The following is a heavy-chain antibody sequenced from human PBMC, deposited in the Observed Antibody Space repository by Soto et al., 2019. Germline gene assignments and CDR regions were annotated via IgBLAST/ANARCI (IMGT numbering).Heavy chain of an antibody. CDR2: ISGSGGST. J-gene: IGHJ4*02. CDR3: AKETHEAVAGPDY. D-gene: IGHD6-19*01. CDR1: GFPFSSYS. Sequence: PGGSLRLSCAASGFPFSSYSMSWVRQAPGKGLEWVSAISGSGGSTYYADSVKGRFTISRDNSKNTLYLQMNSLRAEDTAVYYCAKETHEAVAGPDYWGQGTLVTVSS. V-gene: IGHV3-23*01.